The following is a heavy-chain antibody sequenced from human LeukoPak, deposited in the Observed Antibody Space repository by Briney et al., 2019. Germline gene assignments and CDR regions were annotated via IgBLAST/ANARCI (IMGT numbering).Heavy chain of an antibody. CDR3: ARPGTGGDYGDWFDP. D-gene: IGHD4-17*01. CDR2: ISSSSSTI. CDR1: GFTFSNYN. Sequence: GGSLRLSCAASGFTFSNYNMNWVRQAPGKGLEWVSYISSSSSTIYYADSVKGRFTISRDNAKNSLYLQMNSLRAEDTAVYYCARPGTGGDYGDWFDPWGQGTLVTVSS. J-gene: IGHJ5*02. V-gene: IGHV3-48*01.